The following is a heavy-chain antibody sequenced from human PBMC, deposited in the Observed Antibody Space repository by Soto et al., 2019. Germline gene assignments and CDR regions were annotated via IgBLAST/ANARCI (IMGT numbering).Heavy chain of an antibody. J-gene: IGHJ4*02. CDR1: GGSISCHY. Sequence: SETLSLTCTVSGGSISCHYWIWIRQPPGEGMEWIGYIFYSGSTTYNNNPSLKSRVTISVDTSKNQFSLRLSSVTAADTAVYYCARVGSSGWSPDYWGQGTLVTVSS. V-gene: IGHV4-59*11. D-gene: IGHD6-19*01. CDR2: IFYSGSTTY. CDR3: ARVGSSGWSPDY.